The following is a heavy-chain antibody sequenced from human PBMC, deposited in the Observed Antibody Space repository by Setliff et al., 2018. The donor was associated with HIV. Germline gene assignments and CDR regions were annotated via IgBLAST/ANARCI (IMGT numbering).Heavy chain of an antibody. Sequence: TSETLSLTCAVYGGSFSAYYWSWIRQSPEMGLEWIAEISHTGSTKYNPSLGSRVTISLATSKNQFSLSLRSLSAADTAVYYCARDKRYRFPFDSWGQGTLVTV. CDR1: GGSFSAYY. J-gene: IGHJ4*02. D-gene: IGHD2-2*02. CDR2: ISHTGST. CDR3: ARDKRYRFPFDS. V-gene: IGHV4-34*01.